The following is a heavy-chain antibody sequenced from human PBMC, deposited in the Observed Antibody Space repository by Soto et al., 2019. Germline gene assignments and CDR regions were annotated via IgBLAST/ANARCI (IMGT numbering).Heavy chain of an antibody. CDR3: ARLYSSSAYYYYYMDV. CDR1: GFTFSSYG. J-gene: IGHJ6*03. V-gene: IGHV3-33*01. CDR2: IWYDGSNK. D-gene: IGHD6-6*01. Sequence: QVQLVESGGGVVQPGRSLRLSCAASGFTFSSYGMHWVRQAPGKGLEWVAVIWYDGSNKYYADSVKGRFTISRDNSKNTLDLQMNSLRAEDTAVYYCARLYSSSAYYYYYMDVWGKGTTVTVSS.